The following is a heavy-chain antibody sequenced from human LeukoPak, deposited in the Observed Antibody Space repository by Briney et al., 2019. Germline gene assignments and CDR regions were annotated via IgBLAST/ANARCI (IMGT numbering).Heavy chain of an antibody. V-gene: IGHV3-30-3*01. CDR3: ARDWSVGATTWLYGY. CDR1: GFTFSSYA. D-gene: IGHD1-26*01. CDR2: ISYDGSNK. J-gene: IGHJ4*02. Sequence: GRSLRLSCAASGFTFSSYAMHWVRQAPGKGLEWVAVISYDGSNKYYADSVKGRFTISRDNSKNTLYLQMNSLRAEDTAVYYCARDWSVGATTWLYGYWGQGTLVTVSS.